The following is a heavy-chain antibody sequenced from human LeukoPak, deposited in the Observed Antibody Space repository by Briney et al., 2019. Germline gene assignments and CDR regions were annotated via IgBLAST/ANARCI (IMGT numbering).Heavy chain of an antibody. CDR3: AKDLNSSGWYLGSNYFDY. J-gene: IGHJ4*02. Sequence: GGSLRLSCAASGFTFSSYRMNWVRQAPGKGLEWVAFIRYDGSNKYYADSVKGRFTISRDNSKNTLYLQMNSLRAEDTAVYYCAKDLNSSGWYLGSNYFDYWGQGTLVTVSS. D-gene: IGHD6-19*01. CDR2: IRYDGSNK. CDR1: GFTFSSYR. V-gene: IGHV3-30*02.